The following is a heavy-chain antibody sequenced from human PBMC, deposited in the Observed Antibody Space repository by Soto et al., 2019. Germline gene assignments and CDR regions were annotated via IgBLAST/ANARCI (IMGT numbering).Heavy chain of an antibody. CDR2: INSDGSNT. CDR3: TARGYAYDY. V-gene: IGHV3-64*02. Sequence: GGSMELSSAASGFTFRSYPMHWVRQAPGKGLEYVSAINSDGSNTYYADSVKGRFTISRDNSKNTLYLQMGSLRPEDMAVYYCTARGYAYDYWGQGALVTVSS. D-gene: IGHD2-2*01. J-gene: IGHJ4*02. CDR1: GFTFRSYP.